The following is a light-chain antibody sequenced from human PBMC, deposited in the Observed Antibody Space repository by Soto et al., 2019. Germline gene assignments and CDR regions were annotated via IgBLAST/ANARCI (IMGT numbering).Light chain of an antibody. CDR3: QQYHNLPPMYP. Sequence: DLQMTQSPSSLSASIGDRVIITCQASQDISNYLNWYQQKPGKAPKLLIYDASNLEIGVPSRFSGSGSGTDFTFTISSLQPEDIATYYCQQYHNLPPMYPFGQGTKLEIK. J-gene: IGKJ2*01. CDR2: DAS. CDR1: QDISNY. V-gene: IGKV1-33*01.